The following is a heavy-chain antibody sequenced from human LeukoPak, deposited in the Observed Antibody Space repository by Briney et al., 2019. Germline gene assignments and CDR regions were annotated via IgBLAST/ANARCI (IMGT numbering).Heavy chain of an antibody. Sequence: SETLSLTCTVSGGSINSYYWSWIRQPAGKGLEWIGRIYSSVSTDYNPSLKSRVTMSVDASKNQFSLKLSSVTAADTAVYYCARDGPYCINGICYSRYYFDYWGQGTLVTVSS. CDR1: GGSINSYY. CDR2: IYSSVST. V-gene: IGHV4-4*07. D-gene: IGHD2-8*01. CDR3: ARDGPYCINGICYSRYYFDY. J-gene: IGHJ4*02.